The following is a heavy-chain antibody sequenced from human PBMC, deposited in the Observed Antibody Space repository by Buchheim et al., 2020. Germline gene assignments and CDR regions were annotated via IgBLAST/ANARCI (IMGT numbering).Heavy chain of an antibody. CDR2: INPSGGST. Sequence: QVQLVQSGAEVKKPGASVKVSCKASGYTFTSYYMHWVRQAPGQGLEWMGIINPSGGSTSYAQKFQSRVTMTRDTSTSPVYMELSSLRSEDTAVYYCARETTTTVVTAIAFDYWGQGTL. CDR1: GYTFTSYY. J-gene: IGHJ4*02. V-gene: IGHV1-46*01. D-gene: IGHD2-21*02. CDR3: ARETTTTVVTAIAFDY.